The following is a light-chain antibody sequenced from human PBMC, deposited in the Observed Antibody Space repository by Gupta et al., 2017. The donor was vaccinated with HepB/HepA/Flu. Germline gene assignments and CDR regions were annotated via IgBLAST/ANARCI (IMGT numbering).Light chain of an antibody. V-gene: IGKV1-39*01. CDR1: QSISSY. J-gene: IGKJ2*01. Sequence: DIQMTQSPSSLSASVGDRVTITCRASQSISSYLNWYQQKPGKAPKLLIYAASSLQSGVPSRFSGSGSGTDFTLTISSLQPEDFATYYCQQSYSTPPFLFVQGTKLEIK. CDR3: QQSYSTPPFL. CDR2: AAS.